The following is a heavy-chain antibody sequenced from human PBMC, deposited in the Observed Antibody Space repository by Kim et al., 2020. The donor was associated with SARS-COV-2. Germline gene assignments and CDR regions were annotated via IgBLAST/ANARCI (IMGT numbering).Heavy chain of an antibody. J-gene: IGHJ4*02. Sequence: QDGSEKYYVDSVKGRFTISRDNAKNSLYLQMNSLRAEDTAVYYCARDWHYWGQGILVTVSS. V-gene: IGHV3-7*03. CDR2: QDGSEK. CDR3: ARDWHY.